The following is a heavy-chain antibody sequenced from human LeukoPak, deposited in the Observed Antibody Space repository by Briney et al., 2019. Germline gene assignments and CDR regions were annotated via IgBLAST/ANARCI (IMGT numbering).Heavy chain of an antibody. V-gene: IGHV3-7*01. Sequence: GGSLRLSCAASGFTFSTFWMTWVRQAPGKGLEWLANKKPDGSEKSYVDSVKGRFTVSRDNARNSLFLHMNSLRAEDTALYYCTRNTVAAAGDDWGQGTLVTVSS. CDR3: TRNTVAAAGDD. J-gene: IGHJ4*02. D-gene: IGHD6-13*01. CDR1: GFTFSTFW. CDR2: KKPDGSEK.